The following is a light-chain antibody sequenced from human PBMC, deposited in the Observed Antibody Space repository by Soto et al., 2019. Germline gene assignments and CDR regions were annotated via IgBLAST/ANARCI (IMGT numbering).Light chain of an antibody. V-gene: IGLV2-11*01. CDR3: TSWTTSTTMI. CDR1: SSDVGGYNY. J-gene: IGLJ2*01. CDR2: DVS. Sequence: QSVLTQPPSVSGSLGQSVTISCTGISSDVGGYNYVSWYQQHPNKAPKLMIYDVSKRPSGVPDRFSGSKSGNTASLTISGLQAEDEADYYCTSWTTSTTMIFGGGTKVTVL.